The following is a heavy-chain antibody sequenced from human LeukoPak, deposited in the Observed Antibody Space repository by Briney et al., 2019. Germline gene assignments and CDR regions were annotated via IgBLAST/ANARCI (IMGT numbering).Heavy chain of an antibody. Sequence: ASVKGSCKASGYTFNRYGISWVRQAPGQRPEWMGWNSALTGNIDYAPKFQGRVTMNTDTSTRTAYMELSSLVSADTAVYFCARADPTNTGHEYFDYWGRGTLVTVSS. D-gene: IGHD2/OR15-2a*01. J-gene: IGHJ4*02. CDR3: ARADPTNTGHEYFDY. CDR2: NSALTGNI. V-gene: IGHV1-18*01. CDR1: GYTFNRYG.